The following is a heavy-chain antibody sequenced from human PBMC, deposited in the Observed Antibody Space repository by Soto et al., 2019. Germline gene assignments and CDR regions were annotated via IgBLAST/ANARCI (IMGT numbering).Heavy chain of an antibody. Sequence: GGSLRLSCAASGFTFSSYWMSWVRQAPGKGLEWVANIKKDGSEKYYVDSVKGRFTISRDNAKNSLYLQMNSLRAEDTAVYYCARALRLYYDFWSGSNWFDSWGQGTLVTVSS. CDR3: ARALRLYYDFWSGSNWFDS. D-gene: IGHD3-3*01. J-gene: IGHJ5*01. CDR2: IKKDGSEK. CDR1: GFTFSSYW. V-gene: IGHV3-7*03.